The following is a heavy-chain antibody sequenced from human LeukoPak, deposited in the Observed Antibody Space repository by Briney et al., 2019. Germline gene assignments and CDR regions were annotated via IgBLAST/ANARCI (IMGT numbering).Heavy chain of an antibody. CDR3: ARANLWFGELGWIDP. V-gene: IGHV7-4-1*02. CDR1: GYTFTTYA. CDR2: INTNTGNP. D-gene: IGHD3-10*01. Sequence: ASVKVSCKASGYTFTTYAMNWVRQTPGQGLEWMGWINTNTGNPTYAQGFTGRFVFSLDTSVSTAYLQISSLKADDTAVYYCARANLWFGELGWIDPWGQGTQVTVSS. J-gene: IGHJ5*02.